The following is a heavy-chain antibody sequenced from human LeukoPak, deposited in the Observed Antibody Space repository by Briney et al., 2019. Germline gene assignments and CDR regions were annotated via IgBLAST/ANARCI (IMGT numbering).Heavy chain of an antibody. CDR1: GFTFSSYS. CDR2: ISSSSSTI. D-gene: IGHD3-16*02. J-gene: IGHJ2*01. CDR3: ARDQLSPRWYFDL. Sequence: PGGSLRLSCAASGFTFSSYSMNWVGQAPGKGLEWVSYISSSSSTIYYVDSVKGRFTISRDNAKNSLYLQMNSLRDEDTAVYYCARDQLSPRWYFDLWGRGTLVTVSS. V-gene: IGHV3-48*02.